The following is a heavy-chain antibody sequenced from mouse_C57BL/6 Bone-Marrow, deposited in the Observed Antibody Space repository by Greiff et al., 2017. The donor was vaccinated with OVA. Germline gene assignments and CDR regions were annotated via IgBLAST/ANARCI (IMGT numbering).Heavy chain of an antibody. CDR3: AREALYYEYAMGN. D-gene: IGHD2-4*01. Sequence: EVKLVESGGGLVQSGRSLRLSCATSGFTFSDFYMEWVRQAPGKGLEWIAASRNKANDYTTEYSASVKGRFIVSRDTSQSILYLQMNALRAEDTVMYYSAREALYYEYAMGNRGEGDSVT. J-gene: IGHJ4*01. V-gene: IGHV7-1*01. CDR1: GFTFSDFY. CDR2: SRNKANDYTT.